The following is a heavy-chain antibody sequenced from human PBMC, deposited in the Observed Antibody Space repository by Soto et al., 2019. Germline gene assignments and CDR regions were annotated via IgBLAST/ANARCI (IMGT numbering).Heavy chain of an antibody. Sequence: EVVLVESGGGLVQPGRSLRLSCATSGFSFDDFGFHWVRQTTGGGLEWVAGVISKRGNVAYADSVRGRFTVSRYTATNSLVLHTTTLTSEDTASDFSTIQRRGEVPRTPPFAFWGQGTRVIVSS. D-gene: IGHD3-10*01. CDR1: GFSFDDFG. V-gene: IGHV3-9*01. CDR2: VISKRGNV. J-gene: IGHJ4*02. CDR3: TIQRRGEVPRTPPFAF.